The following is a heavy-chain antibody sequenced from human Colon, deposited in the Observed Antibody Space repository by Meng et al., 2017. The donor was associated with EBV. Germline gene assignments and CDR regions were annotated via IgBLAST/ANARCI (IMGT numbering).Heavy chain of an antibody. J-gene: IGHJ4*02. V-gene: IGHV4-4*02. Sequence: QVHLQGSGPGRVKPSGTLSLPCAVSGGSLSIRNCWSWVRQPPGKGLEWIGEIYHSGSTNYNPSLKSRVTISVDESKNQFSLRLSSVTAADTAVYYCARVGAYCGGDCYHPRWGQGTLVTVSS. CDR1: GGSLSIRNC. D-gene: IGHD2-21*02. CDR2: IYHSGST. CDR3: ARVGAYCGGDCYHPR.